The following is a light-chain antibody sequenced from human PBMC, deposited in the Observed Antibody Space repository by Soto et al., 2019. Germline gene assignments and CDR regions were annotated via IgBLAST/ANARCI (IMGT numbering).Light chain of an antibody. CDR1: QGIRHY. V-gene: IGKV1-6*01. CDR2: AAS. Sequence: AIQMTQSPSSLSASVGDRVTITCRASQGIRHYLGWYQQKPGKAPKLLIYAASSLQSGVPSRFSGSGSGTDFTLPISSLQPEDFATYYCLQHNSYPWTFGQGTKVEIK. CDR3: LQHNSYPWT. J-gene: IGKJ1*01.